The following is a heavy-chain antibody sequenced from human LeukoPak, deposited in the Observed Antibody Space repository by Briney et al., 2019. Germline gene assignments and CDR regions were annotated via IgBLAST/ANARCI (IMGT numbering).Heavy chain of an antibody. V-gene: IGHV3-48*02. CDR1: GFTFSSYS. CDR3: ARDRLVAVAGTDAFDI. D-gene: IGHD6-19*01. J-gene: IGHJ3*02. Sequence: GGSLRLSCAASGFTFSSYSMNWVRQAPGKGLEWGSYISSSSSTIYYADSVKGRFTISRDNAKNSLYLQMNSLRDEDTAVYYCARDRLVAVAGTDAFDIWGQGTMVTVSS. CDR2: ISSSSSTI.